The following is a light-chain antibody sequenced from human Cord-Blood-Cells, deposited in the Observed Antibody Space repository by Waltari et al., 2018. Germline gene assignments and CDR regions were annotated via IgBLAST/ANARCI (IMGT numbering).Light chain of an antibody. CDR1: SSDVGGYNY. V-gene: IGLV2-11*01. CDR2: DVS. CDR3: CSYAGSYTFVV. J-gene: IGLJ2*01. Sequence: QSALTQPRPVSASPGQSVTISCTGTSSDVGGYNYVPWYQQHPGKSPKLMFYDVSKRPSGVPDRFSGSKSGNTASLTISGLQDEDEADYYCCSYAGSYTFVVFGGGTKLTVL.